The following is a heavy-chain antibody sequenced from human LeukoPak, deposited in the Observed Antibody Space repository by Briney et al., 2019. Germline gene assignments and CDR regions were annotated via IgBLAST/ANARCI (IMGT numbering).Heavy chain of an antibody. V-gene: IGHV4-59*08. CDR1: GRSISSYY. Sequence: SETLSLTCTVSGRSISSYYWSWIRQPPGKGLEWIGYIYYSGSTNYNPSLKSRVTISVDPSKNQFSLKLSSVTAADTAVYYCARRGPGYSSGWYDFDYWGQGTLVTVSS. CDR2: IYYSGST. CDR3: ARRGPGYSSGWYDFDY. J-gene: IGHJ4*02. D-gene: IGHD6-19*01.